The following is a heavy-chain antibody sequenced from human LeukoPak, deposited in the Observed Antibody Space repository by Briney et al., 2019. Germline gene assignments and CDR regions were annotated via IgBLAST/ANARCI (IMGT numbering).Heavy chain of an antibody. J-gene: IGHJ6*02. CDR3: VRLQDYTMGL. Sequence: GESLKISCTGSGYSFTTKWIGWLRQMPGKGLEGMGTIYPGDSDTRYSPSFEGQVAISVDKSISTAYLQWSGLKASDSAMYYCVRLQDYTMGLWGQGTTVTVSS. V-gene: IGHV5-51*01. CDR1: GYSFTTKW. D-gene: IGHD3-16*01. CDR2: IYPGDSDT.